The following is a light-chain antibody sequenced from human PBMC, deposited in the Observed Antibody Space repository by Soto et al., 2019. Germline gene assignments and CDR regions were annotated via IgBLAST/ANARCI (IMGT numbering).Light chain of an antibody. CDR2: SSS. CDR3: QHTFSTQIS. CDR1: QNIGEY. V-gene: IGKV1-39*01. J-gene: IGKJ4*02. Sequence: DIQMTQSPSSLSASAGDIVTITCRASQNIGEYLSWYQQRPGKAPKILIYSSSILHSAASSRFSGGGSGTDFTLTISGLQPEDFATYYCQHTFSTQISFGGGTTVEIK.